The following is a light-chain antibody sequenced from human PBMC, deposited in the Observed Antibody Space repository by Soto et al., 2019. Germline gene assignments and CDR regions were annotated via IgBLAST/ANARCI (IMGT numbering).Light chain of an antibody. CDR3: QQLNSYFPLS. Sequence: DIQLTQSPSFLSASVGDRVTITCRASQGISSYLAWYQQKPGKAPKLLIYAASTLQSGVPSRFSGSGSGTEFTLTISSLQTEDFATYYCQQLNSYFPLSFGGGTKVEIK. J-gene: IGKJ4*01. CDR1: QGISSY. V-gene: IGKV1-9*01. CDR2: AAS.